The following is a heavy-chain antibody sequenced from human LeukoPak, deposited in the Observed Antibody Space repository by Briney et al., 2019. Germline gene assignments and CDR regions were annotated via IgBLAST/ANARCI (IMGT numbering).Heavy chain of an antibody. V-gene: IGHV4-39*07. CDR1: GGSISSTSYY. CDR2: ISYSGTT. J-gene: IGHJ4*02. CDR3: ARDPDFWSGYYNFDY. Sequence: SETLSLTCTVSGGSISSTSYYWGWIRQPPGKGLKWIGSISYSGTTYYNPSLKSRVTISVDTSKNQFSLKLDSVTATDTAVYYCARDPDFWSGYYNFDYWGQGTLVTVSS. D-gene: IGHD3-3*01.